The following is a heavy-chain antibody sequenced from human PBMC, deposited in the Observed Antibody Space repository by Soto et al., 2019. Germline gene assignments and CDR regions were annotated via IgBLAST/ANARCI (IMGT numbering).Heavy chain of an antibody. J-gene: IGHJ5*02. CDR2: ISHRGTA. CDR3: ARVSATGTRWFDP. V-gene: IGHV4-31*03. D-gene: IGHD6-13*01. Sequence: SETLSRTCTVSGGSISSGAYYWGWIRQHPGKGLDWIGYISHRGTAYYTPSLKSRVSLSVDPSKSQFSLNVTSLTAADTAVYYCARVSATGTRWFDPWGPGTLVTVSS. CDR1: GGSISSGAYY.